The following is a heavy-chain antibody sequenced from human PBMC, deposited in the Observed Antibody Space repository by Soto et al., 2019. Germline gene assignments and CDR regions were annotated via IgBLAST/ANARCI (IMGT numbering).Heavy chain of an antibody. CDR2: IYSTGGT. J-gene: IGHJ5*02. CDR1: GDSIGRFY. V-gene: IGHV4-4*07. CDR3: ARDMHAGFTHYFDP. D-gene: IGHD1-26*01. Sequence: SETLSLTCNVSGDSIGRFYWSWIRQSAEKGLEWIGRIYSTGGTAYNPALEGRITISLDRSNNHVSLEMNSVTAADTAVYYCARDMHAGFTHYFDPWGQGTLVTVSS.